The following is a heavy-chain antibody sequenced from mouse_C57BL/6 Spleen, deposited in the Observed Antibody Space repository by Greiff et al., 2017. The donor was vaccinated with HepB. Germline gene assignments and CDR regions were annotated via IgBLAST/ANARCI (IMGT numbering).Heavy chain of an antibody. CDR2: IHPNSGST. V-gene: IGHV1-64*01. D-gene: IGHD3-2*02. CDR3: AKVLKTAQDAMDY. J-gene: IGHJ4*01. CDR1: GYTFTSYW. Sequence: QVQLKQPGAELVKPGASVKLSCKASGYTFTSYWMHWVKQRPGQGLEWIGRIHPNSGSTNYNEKFKSKATLTVDKSSSTAYMQLSSLTSEDSAVYYCAKVLKTAQDAMDYWGQGTSVTVSS.